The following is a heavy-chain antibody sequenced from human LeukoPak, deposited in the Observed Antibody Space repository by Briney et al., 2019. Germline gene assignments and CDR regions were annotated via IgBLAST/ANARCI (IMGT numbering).Heavy chain of an antibody. J-gene: IGHJ6*02. CDR3: ARDRNDYGDYYYGMDV. Sequence: GGSLRLSCAASGFTFSSYSMNWVRQAPGKGLEWVSSISSSSSYIYYADSVKGRFTISRDNAKNSLYLQMNSLRAEDTAVYYCARDRNDYGDYYYGMDVWGQGTTVTVSS. CDR2: ISSSSSYI. V-gene: IGHV3-21*01. CDR1: GFTFSSYS. D-gene: IGHD4-17*01.